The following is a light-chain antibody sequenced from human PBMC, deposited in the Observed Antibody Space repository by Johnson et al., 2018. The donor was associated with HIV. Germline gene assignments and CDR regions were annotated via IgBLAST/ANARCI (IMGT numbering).Light chain of an antibody. CDR2: DNN. V-gene: IGLV1-51*01. Sequence: QSVLTQPPSVSAAPGQKVTISCSGSSSNIGNNYVSWYQQLPGTAPKLLIYDNNQRPSGIPDRFSGSKSGTSATLGITGLQTGDEADYYCGTWDTSLSVGGVFATGTKVTVL. CDR1: SSNIGNNY. CDR3: GTWDTSLSVGGV. J-gene: IGLJ1*01.